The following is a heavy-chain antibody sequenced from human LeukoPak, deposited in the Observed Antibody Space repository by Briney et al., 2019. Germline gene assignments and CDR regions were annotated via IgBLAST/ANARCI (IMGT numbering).Heavy chain of an antibody. V-gene: IGHV3-30*18. CDR2: ISYDGSNK. CDR1: GFTFSSYG. Sequence: GRSLRLSCAASGFTFSSYGMHWVRQAPGKGLEWVAVISYDGSNKYYADSVKDRFTISRDNSKNTLYLQMNSLRAEDTAVYYCAKDPDRGYSYGYVDYWGQGTLVTVSS. D-gene: IGHD5-18*01. CDR3: AKDPDRGYSYGYVDY. J-gene: IGHJ4*02.